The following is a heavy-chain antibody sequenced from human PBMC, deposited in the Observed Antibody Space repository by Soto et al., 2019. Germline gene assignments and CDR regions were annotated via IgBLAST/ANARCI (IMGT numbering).Heavy chain of an antibody. D-gene: IGHD6-19*01. CDR3: AKDPAVSGRQFDC. Sequence: EVQLLESGGGLVQPGGSLRLSCAASGFTFSSYAMSWVRQVPGKGLEWVSAISGGGGSTYYADSVKGRFTISRDNSKNTLYVQMSSLRAEDTAVYYCAKDPAVSGRQFDCWGQGTLVTVS. J-gene: IGHJ4*02. V-gene: IGHV3-23*01. CDR2: ISGGGGST. CDR1: GFTFSSYA.